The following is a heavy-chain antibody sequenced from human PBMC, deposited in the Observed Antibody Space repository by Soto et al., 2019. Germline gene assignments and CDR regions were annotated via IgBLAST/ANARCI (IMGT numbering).Heavy chain of an antibody. CDR1: GGSISRSSEY. CDR3: ARRITRPERFDY. V-gene: IGHV4-39*01. CDR2: IYYSGNT. D-gene: IGHD1-20*01. Sequence: SETLSLACIVSGGSISRSSEYWGWIRQPPGKGLEWIGNIYYSGNTYYNPSLQSRVTISVDTSKNQFSLKLTSATAADTAVYYCARRITRPERFDYWGQGALVTVSS. J-gene: IGHJ4*02.